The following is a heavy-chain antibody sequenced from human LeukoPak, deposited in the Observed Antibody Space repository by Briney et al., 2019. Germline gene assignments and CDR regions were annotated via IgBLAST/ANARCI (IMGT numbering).Heavy chain of an antibody. Sequence: GGSLSLSCAASGFTFSSYEMNWVRQAPGKGLEWDSYISSSGSTIYYADSVKGRFTISRDNAKNSLYLQMNSLRAEDTAVYYCARAPYCGGDCYSDYWGQGTLVTVSS. CDR3: ARAPYCGGDCYSDY. D-gene: IGHD2-21*02. CDR2: ISSSGSTI. J-gene: IGHJ4*02. V-gene: IGHV3-48*03. CDR1: GFTFSSYE.